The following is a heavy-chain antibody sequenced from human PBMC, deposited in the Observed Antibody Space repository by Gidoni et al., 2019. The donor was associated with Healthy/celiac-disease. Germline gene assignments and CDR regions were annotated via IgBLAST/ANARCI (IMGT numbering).Heavy chain of an antibody. D-gene: IGHD2-2*01. J-gene: IGHJ4*02. CDR3: ARSRNYELGNYFDY. CDR1: GFTFSSYS. Sequence: EVQLVESGGGLVKPGGSLRLSCAASGFTFSSYSMNWVRQAPGKGLEWVSSISSSSSYIYYADSVKGRFTISRDNAKNSLYLQMNSLRAEDTAVYYCARSRNYELGNYFDYWGQGTLVTVSS. V-gene: IGHV3-21*01. CDR2: ISSSSSYI.